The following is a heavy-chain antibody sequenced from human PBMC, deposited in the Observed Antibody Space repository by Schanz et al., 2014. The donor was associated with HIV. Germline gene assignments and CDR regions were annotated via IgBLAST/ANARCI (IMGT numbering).Heavy chain of an antibody. J-gene: IGHJ4*02. V-gene: IGHV3-7*01. Sequence: EVQLVESGGGLVQPGGSLRLSCAASGFTFRDYWMTWVRQAPGKGLEWLANIKEDGSVKGEVDSVKGRFTISRDNAKNPLYLQMNSLRVDDTAVYYCARDYRFATDSWGQGTLVTVSS. D-gene: IGHD3-16*02. CDR1: GFTFRDYW. CDR2: IKEDGSVK. CDR3: ARDYRFATDS.